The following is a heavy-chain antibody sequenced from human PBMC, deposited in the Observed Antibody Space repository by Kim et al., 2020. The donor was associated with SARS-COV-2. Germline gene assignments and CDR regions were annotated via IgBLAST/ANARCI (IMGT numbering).Heavy chain of an antibody. J-gene: IGHJ2*01. CDR3: AKAYQYYYDSRRGYFDL. D-gene: IGHD3-22*01. CDR2: ISGSGGST. V-gene: IGHV3-23*01. Sequence: GGSLRLSCAASGFTFSSYAMSWVRQAPGKGLEWVSAISGSGGSTYYADSVKGRFTISRDNSKNTLYLQMNSLRAEDTAVYYCAKAYQYYYDSRRGYFDLWGRGTLVTVSS. CDR1: GFTFSSYA.